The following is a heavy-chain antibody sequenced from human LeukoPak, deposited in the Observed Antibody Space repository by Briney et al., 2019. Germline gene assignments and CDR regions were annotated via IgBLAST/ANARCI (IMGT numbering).Heavy chain of an antibody. V-gene: IGHV1-46*01. CDR2: INPTGGST. CDR3: AKDPDCTSGICYTFFDY. CDR1: GYTFTSYY. Sequence: GASVKVSCKASGYTFTSYYMHWVRQAPGQGLEWMGLINPTGGSTGYAQKFQGRVTMTRDMSTSTDYMELSSLRSEDTAIYYCAKDPDCTSGICYTFFDYWGQGTLVTVSS. J-gene: IGHJ4*02. D-gene: IGHD2-8*01.